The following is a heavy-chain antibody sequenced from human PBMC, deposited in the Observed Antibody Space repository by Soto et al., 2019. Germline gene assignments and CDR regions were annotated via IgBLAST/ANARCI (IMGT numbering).Heavy chain of an antibody. CDR3: VRGGSWSSDK. J-gene: IGHJ4*02. CDR2: IKTDGSDR. Sequence: GGSLRLSCVASGFTFSSYWMTWARQAPGRGLEYVANIKTDGSDRNYVGSVKGRFTISRDNRKNSLYLQMDSLGADDTAVYFCVRGGSWSSDKWGQGTPVTVSS. CDR1: GFTFSSYW. V-gene: IGHV3-7*04. D-gene: IGHD2-8*02.